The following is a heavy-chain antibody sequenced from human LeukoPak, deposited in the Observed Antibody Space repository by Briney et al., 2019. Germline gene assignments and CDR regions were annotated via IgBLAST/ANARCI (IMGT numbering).Heavy chain of an antibody. CDR3: ARGRWLRSSFDY. D-gene: IGHD5-12*01. V-gene: IGHV4-34*01. CDR2: INHSGST. CDR1: GGSFCGYY. J-gene: IGHJ4*02. Sequence: PSETLSPTCAVHGGSFCGYYWSWIRQPPGKGLEWSGEINHSGSTNYNPSLKSRVTIPVDTSNNQFSLKLSSVTAADTAVYCCARGRWLRSSFDYWGQGTLVTVSS.